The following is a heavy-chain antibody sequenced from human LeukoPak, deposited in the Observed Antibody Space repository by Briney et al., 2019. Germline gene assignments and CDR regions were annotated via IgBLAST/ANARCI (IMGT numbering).Heavy chain of an antibody. CDR1: GGSFSGYY. V-gene: IGHV4-34*01. Sequence: SETLSLTCAVYGGSFSGYYWSWIRQPPGKGLEWIGEINHSGSTNYNPSLKSRVTISVDTSKNQFSLKLSSVTAADTAVYYCARRQTYYDILTGYYRGAYFQHWGQGTLVTVSS. J-gene: IGHJ1*01. CDR3: ARRQTYYDILTGYYRGAYFQH. D-gene: IGHD3-9*01. CDR2: INHSGST.